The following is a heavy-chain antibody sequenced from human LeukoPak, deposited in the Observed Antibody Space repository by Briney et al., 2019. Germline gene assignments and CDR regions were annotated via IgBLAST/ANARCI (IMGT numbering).Heavy chain of an antibody. D-gene: IGHD3-10*01. V-gene: IGHV1-2*02. CDR2: INPNSGGT. Sequence: GASVKVSCKASGYTFTGYYMHWVRQAPGQGLEWMGWINPNSGGTNYAQKFQGRVTMTRDTSISTAYMELSSLRSEDTAVYYCATSPGITMVRGVGFPYAFDIWGQGTMVTVSS. CDR3: ATSPGITMVRGVGFPYAFDI. CDR1: GYTFTGYY. J-gene: IGHJ3*02.